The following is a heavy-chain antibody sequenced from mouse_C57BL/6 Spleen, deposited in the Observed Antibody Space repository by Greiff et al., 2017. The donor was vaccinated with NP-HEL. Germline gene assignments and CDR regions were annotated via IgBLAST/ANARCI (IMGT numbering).Heavy chain of an antibody. CDR1: GYTFTDYY. J-gene: IGHJ2*01. V-gene: IGHV1-26*01. D-gene: IGHD1-1*02. CDR3: ARLGGGEVG. CDR2: INPNNGGT. Sequence: EVQLQQSGPELVKPGASVKISCKASGYTFTDYYMNWVKQSHGKSLEWIGDINPNNGGTSYNQKFKGKATLTVDKSSSTAYMELRSLTSEDSAVYYCARLGGGEVGWGQGTTLTVSS.